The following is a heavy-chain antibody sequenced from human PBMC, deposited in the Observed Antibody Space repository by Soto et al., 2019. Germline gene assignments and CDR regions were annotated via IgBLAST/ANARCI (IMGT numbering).Heavy chain of an antibody. D-gene: IGHD6-13*01. CDR3: ATDVQQQLVNWFDP. V-gene: IGHV1-24*01. CDR1: GYTLTELS. Sequence: GGPVKVSCKVSGYTLTELSMHWVRQAPGKGPEWMGGFDPEDGETIYAQKFQGRVTMTEDTSTDTAYMELSSLRSEDTAVYYCATDVQQQLVNWFDPWGQGTLVTVSS. J-gene: IGHJ5*02. CDR2: FDPEDGET.